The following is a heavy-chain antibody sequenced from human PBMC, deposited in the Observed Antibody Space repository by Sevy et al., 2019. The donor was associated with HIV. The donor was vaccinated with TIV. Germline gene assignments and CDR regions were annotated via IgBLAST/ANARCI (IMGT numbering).Heavy chain of an antibody. Sequence: GGSLRLSCAASGFTFDSYAMHWVRQVAGKGLEWVSTISGSGYTTYYADSVKGRFIISKVTSRNALYLQRNSLRVEDSAVYFCAKDRVAVFGVVVTFDSWGQGTLVTVSS. CDR2: ISGSGYTT. CDR1: GFTFDSYA. CDR3: AKDRVAVFGVVVTFDS. V-gene: IGHV3-23*01. D-gene: IGHD3-3*01. J-gene: IGHJ4*02.